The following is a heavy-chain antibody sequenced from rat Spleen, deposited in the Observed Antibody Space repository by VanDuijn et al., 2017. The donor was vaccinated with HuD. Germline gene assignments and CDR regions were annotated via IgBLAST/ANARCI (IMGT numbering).Heavy chain of an antibody. D-gene: IGHD5-1*01. CDR3: ARVGELDWFAY. CDR2: IWTGGST. CDR1: GFSLTSYH. V-gene: IGHV2-43*01. J-gene: IGHJ3*01. Sequence: QVQLKESGPGLVQPSQTLSFTCTVSGFSLTSYHVSWVRQPPGKGLEWMGLIWTGGSTAYNSLNKSRLRISRDTSKSQVFLKMNSLQTEDTAPYYCARVGELDWFAYWGQGTLVTVSS.